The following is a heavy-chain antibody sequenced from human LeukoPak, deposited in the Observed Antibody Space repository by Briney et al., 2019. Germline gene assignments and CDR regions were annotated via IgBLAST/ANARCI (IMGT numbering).Heavy chain of an antibody. CDR1: GGSISSSSYY. J-gene: IGHJ4*02. Sequence: LSLTCTVSGGSISSSSYYWGWVRQAPGKGLEWVGRSRNRAKSCTTDYAASVKGRFTISRDDSKSTLYLQMNSLETEDTAVYYCSRDATGDHWGQGTLVSVSS. CDR2: SRNRAKSCTT. V-gene: IGHV3-72*01. CDR3: SRDATGDH.